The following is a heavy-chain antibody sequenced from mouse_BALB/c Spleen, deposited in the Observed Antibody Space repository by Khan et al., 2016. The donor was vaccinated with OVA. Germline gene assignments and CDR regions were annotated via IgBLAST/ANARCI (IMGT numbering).Heavy chain of an antibody. CDR3: AKGPPYYAMDY. V-gene: IGHV2-6-5*01. CDR1: GFSLTDSA. CDR2: IWAGGSI. Sequence: QVQLKESGPGLVAPSQSLSITCTVSGFSLTDSAVSWIRQPPGKGLEWLGVIWAGGSIYYNSALKSRLSISKDNSRSQVFLNMNSLQTDDTAMYYCAKGPPYYAMDYWGQGTSVTVSS. J-gene: IGHJ4*01.